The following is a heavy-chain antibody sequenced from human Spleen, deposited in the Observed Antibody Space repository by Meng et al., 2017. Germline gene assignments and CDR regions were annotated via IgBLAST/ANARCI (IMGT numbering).Heavy chain of an antibody. CDR3: ARDEDISAAGKLFGDY. CDR2: INPKSGDT. J-gene: IGHJ4*02. CDR1: GYNFPDYY. V-gene: IGHV1-2*06. D-gene: IGHD6-25*01. Sequence: QVQLGPLGAEVKKPGAPVKVSCKPSGYNFPDYYIHWVRRAPGQGLEWMGRINPKSGDTHYAQKFQARVTMTGDTSISTAYMELSGLRSDDTAMYYCARDEDISAAGKLFGDYWGQGTLVTVSS.